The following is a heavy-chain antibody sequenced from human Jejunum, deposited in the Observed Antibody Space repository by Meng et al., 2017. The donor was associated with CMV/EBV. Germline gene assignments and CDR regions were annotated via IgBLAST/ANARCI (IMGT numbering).Heavy chain of an antibody. CDR2: IYRSGST. CDR1: GGSITSTNW. V-gene: IGHV4-4*02. CDR3: ARVKWQLEGGYFDF. D-gene: IGHD1-26*01. Sequence: VSGGSITSTNWWSWVRQPPGKGLEWIGEIYRSGSTNYNPSLKSRVTMSVDKSSNQFSLKLSSVTAADTALYYCARVKWQLEGGYFDFWGQGTLVTVSS. J-gene: IGHJ4*02.